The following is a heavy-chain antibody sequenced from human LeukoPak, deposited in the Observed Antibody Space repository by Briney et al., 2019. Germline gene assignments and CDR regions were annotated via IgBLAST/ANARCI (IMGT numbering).Heavy chain of an antibody. CDR3: AREETDYSNYRYYYYYMDV. CDR2: IYTSGST. Sequence: SETLSLTCTASGGSISSYYWSWIRQPAGKGLEWIGRIYTSGSTNYNPSLKSRVTMSVDTSKNQFSLKLSSVTAADTAVYYCAREETDYSNYRYYYYYMDVWGKGTTVTVSS. J-gene: IGHJ6*03. V-gene: IGHV4-4*07. D-gene: IGHD4-11*01. CDR1: GGSISSYY.